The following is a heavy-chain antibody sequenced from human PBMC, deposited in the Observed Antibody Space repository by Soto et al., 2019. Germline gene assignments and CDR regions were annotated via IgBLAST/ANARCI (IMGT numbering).Heavy chain of an antibody. CDR1: GFTFSSYW. J-gene: IGHJ6*02. CDR2: INSDGSST. D-gene: IGHD2-2*01. V-gene: IGHV3-74*01. Sequence: GGSLRLSCAASGFTFSSYWMHWVRQAPGKGLVWVSRINSDGSSTSYADSVKGRFTISRDNAMNTLYLQMNSLRAEDTAVYYCARDNIGYCSSTSCPTAYYYGMDVWGQGTTVTVSS. CDR3: ARDNIGYCSSTSCPTAYYYGMDV.